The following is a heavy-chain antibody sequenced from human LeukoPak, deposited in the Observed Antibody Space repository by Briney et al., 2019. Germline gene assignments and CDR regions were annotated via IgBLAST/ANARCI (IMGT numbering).Heavy chain of an antibody. J-gene: IGHJ6*02. CDR3: ARVSGDV. Sequence: QPGGSLRLSCAASGFTFSIYTMHWVRQAPGKGLEWVALISYDGSNNDYADSVKGRFTISRDDSKNTLFLQMNSLRAEDTAVYYCARVSGDVWGQGTTVTVSS. CDR1: GFTFSIYT. CDR2: ISYDGSNN. V-gene: IGHV3-30-3*01.